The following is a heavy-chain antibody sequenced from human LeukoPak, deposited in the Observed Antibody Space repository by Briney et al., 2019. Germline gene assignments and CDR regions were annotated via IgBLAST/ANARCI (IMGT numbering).Heavy chain of an antibody. J-gene: IGHJ4*02. CDR3: ARGRITMVRGVPYFDY. CDR1: GYTFTSYD. CDR2: INPNSGGT. Sequence: ASVKVSCKASGYTFTSYDINWVRQATEQGLEWMGWINPNSGGTNYAQKFQGRVTMTRDTSISTAYMELSRLRSDDTAVYYCARGRITMVRGVPYFDYWGQGTLVTVSS. D-gene: IGHD3-10*01. V-gene: IGHV1-2*02.